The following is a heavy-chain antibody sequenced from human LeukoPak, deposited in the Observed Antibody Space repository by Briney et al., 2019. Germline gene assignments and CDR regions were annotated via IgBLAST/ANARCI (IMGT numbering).Heavy chain of an antibody. Sequence: SETLSLTCTVSGDSVSTTIYYWGWIRQPPGRGLECIGSIYYSGSTYYNPSLKSRATILVDTSRNQFSLKLSSVTAADTAVYYCARIYPIIGYCSSTNCPASFDIWGQGTMVTVSS. V-gene: IGHV4-39*07. CDR2: IYYSGST. D-gene: IGHD2-2*01. J-gene: IGHJ3*02. CDR3: ARIYPIIGYCSSTNCPASFDI. CDR1: GDSVSTTIYY.